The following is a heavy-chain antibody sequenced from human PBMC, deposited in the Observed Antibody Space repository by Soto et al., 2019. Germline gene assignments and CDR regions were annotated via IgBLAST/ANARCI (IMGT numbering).Heavy chain of an antibody. V-gene: IGHV1-2*02. J-gene: IGHJ3*02. CDR1: GYTFTCYH. CDR2: INPNSGGT. CDR3: ARLRLRIDAFDI. Sequence: ASVKVSCNASGYTFTCYHMHWVRQAPGQGPEWMGWINPNSGGTNYAQKFRGRVTMTRDTSISTAYMELSRLTSDDTAIYFCARLRLRIDAFDIWGQGTVVSVSS. D-gene: IGHD2-21*02.